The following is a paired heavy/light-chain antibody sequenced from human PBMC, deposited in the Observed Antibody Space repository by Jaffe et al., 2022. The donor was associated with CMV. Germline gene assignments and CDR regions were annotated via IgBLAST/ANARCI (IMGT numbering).Heavy chain of an antibody. CDR2: LSSYGGTI. D-gene: IGHD6-13*01. J-gene: IGHJ6*02. V-gene: IGHV3-11*01. Sequence: QVQLVESGGGLVKPGGSLRLACAASGFTFSDYYMSWIRQAPGKGLEWLSFLSSYGGTIYYADSVKGRFTISRDNAKNSLFLQMNSLRAEDSAVYYCARRMSYSSTWLKNHGLDVWGQGTTVTVSS. CDR1: GFTFSDYY. CDR3: ARRMSYSSTWLKNHGLDV.
Light chain of an antibody. V-gene: IGLV1-44*01. CDR2: TNN. J-gene: IGLJ1*01. CDR3: AAWDDSLNGYV. CDR1: SSNIGSNT. Sequence: QSVLTQPPSASGTPGQRVTVSCSGSSSNIGSNTVNWYQQLPGTAPKLLIYTNNQRPSGVPDRFSGSKSGTSASLAISGLHSEDEADYYCAAWDDSLNGYVFGTGTKVTVL.